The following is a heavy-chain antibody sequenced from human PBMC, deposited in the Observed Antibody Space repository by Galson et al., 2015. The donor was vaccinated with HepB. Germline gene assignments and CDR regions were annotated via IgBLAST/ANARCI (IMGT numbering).Heavy chain of an antibody. CDR2: ISGSGGST. CDR1: GFTFSSYA. CDR3: AKGMPAATADYYYYMDV. V-gene: IGHV3-23*01. J-gene: IGHJ6*03. D-gene: IGHD2-2*01. Sequence: SLRLSCAASGFTFSSYAMSWVRQAPGKGLEWVSAISGSGGSTYYADSVKGRFTISRDNSKNTLYLQMNSLRAEDTAVYYCAKGMPAATADYYYYMDVWGKGTTVTVSS.